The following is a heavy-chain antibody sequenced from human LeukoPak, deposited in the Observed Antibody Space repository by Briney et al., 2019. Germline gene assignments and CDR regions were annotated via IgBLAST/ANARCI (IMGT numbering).Heavy chain of an antibody. CDR2: IIPIFGTA. V-gene: IGHV1-69*05. D-gene: IGHD1-26*01. J-gene: IGHJ5*02. CDR1: GGTFSSYA. Sequence: SVKVSCKASGGTFSSYAINWVRQAPGQGLKWMGGIIPIFGTAKYAQKFQGRVTITTDEPTSTAYMELSSLRSEDTAVYYCARGYSGYYDPWGQGTLVTVSS. CDR3: ARGYSGYYDP.